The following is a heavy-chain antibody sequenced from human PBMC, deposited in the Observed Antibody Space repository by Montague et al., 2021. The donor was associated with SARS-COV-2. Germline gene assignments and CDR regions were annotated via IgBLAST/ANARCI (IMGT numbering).Heavy chain of an antibody. J-gene: IGHJ3*02. D-gene: IGHD1-26*01. CDR1: GGSISSGSYY. V-gene: IGHV4-39*01. CDR2: IYYSGST. CDR3: ARQVGATLRHAFDI. Sequence: SDTLSLTCTVSGGSISSGSYYWGWIRQPPGKGLEWIGSIYYSGSTYYNPSLKSRVTISVDTSKYHFSLKLSSVTAADTAVYYCARQVGATLRHAFDIWGQGTMVTVSS.